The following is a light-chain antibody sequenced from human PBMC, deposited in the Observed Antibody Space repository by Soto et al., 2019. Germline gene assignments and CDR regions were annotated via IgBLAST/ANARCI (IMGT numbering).Light chain of an antibody. CDR1: QSLSSW. CDR2: KAS. Sequence: DIQMTQSPSTLSASVGDRVTITCRASQSLSSWLAWYQEKPGKAPKLLIYKASSLESGVPSRFSGSGSETDFTLSISSLQPDDFATYYFQQYNTFPLTFGGGTKVEIK. V-gene: IGKV1-5*03. J-gene: IGKJ4*01. CDR3: QQYNTFPLT.